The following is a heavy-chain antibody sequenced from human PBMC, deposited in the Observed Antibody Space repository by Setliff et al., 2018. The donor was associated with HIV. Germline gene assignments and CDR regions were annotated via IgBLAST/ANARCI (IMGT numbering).Heavy chain of an antibody. J-gene: IGHJ5*02. Sequence: SETLSLTCTVSGGSASNSRYYWSWIRQPPGKGLEWIAWISDRGTTNYNPSLKSRVTLSVDTSKNQFSLSLTSVTGADTAVYYCARGGASSKYLDPWGQGTLVTVSS. CDR3: ARGGASSKYLDP. D-gene: IGHD2-15*01. V-gene: IGHV4-61*01. CDR2: ISDRGTT. CDR1: GGSASNSRYY.